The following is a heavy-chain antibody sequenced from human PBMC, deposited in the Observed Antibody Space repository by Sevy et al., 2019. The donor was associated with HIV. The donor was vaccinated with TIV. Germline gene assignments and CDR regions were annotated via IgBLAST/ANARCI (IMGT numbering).Heavy chain of an antibody. V-gene: IGHV4-59*01. J-gene: IGHJ6*03. CDR2: IHHSGNS. CDR3: ARSVAANYMDV. CDR1: GVSISSDY. D-gene: IGHD1-26*01. Sequence: SETLSLTCRVSGVSISSDYWSWIRQPPGKEPEWFGYIHHSGNSNYKTSLKSRVTMSVDTSKNQFSLNLRSVSAADTAVYYCARSVAANYMDVWGKGTTVTVSS.